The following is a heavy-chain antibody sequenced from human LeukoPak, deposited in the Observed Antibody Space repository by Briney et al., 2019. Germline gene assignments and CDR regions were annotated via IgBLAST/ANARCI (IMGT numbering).Heavy chain of an antibody. Sequence: ASVKVSCKASGYTFTGYYMHWVRQAPGQGLEWMGWINPNSGGTNYAQKFQGWVTMTRDTSIRTAYMELSRLRSDDTAVYYCVRVFIPPLIVVPAAIPFDIWGQGTMVTVSS. V-gene: IGHV1-2*04. J-gene: IGHJ3*02. D-gene: IGHD2-2*02. CDR1: GYTFTGYY. CDR3: VRVFIPPLIVVPAAIPFDI. CDR2: INPNSGGT.